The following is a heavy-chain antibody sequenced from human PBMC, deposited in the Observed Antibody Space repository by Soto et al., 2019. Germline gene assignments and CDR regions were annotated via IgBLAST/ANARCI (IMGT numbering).Heavy chain of an antibody. V-gene: IGHV3-30-3*01. CDR3: ARESYPTDFWSRDYYYYGMDV. D-gene: IGHD3-3*01. CDR1: GFTFSSYA. J-gene: IGHJ6*02. CDR2: ISYDGSNK. Sequence: SLRLSCAASGFTFSSYAMHWVRQAPGKGLEWVAVISYDGSNKYYADSVKGRFTISRDNSKNTLYLQMNSLRAEDTAVYYCARESYPTDFWSRDYYYYGMDVWGQGTTVTVSS.